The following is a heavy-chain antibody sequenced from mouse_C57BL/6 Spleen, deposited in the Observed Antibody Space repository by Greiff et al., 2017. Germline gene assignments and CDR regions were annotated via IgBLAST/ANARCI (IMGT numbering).Heavy chain of an antibody. V-gene: IGHV1-61*01. CDR1: GYTFTSYW. Sequence: QVQLQQPGAELVRPGSSVKLSCKASGYTFTSYWMDWVKQRPGQGLEWIGNIYPSDSETHYNQKFKDKATLTVDKSSSTAYMQLSSLTSEDSAVYYCARGGTTVGATFDYWGQGTTLTVSA. CDR2: IYPSDSET. CDR3: ARGGTTVGATFDY. J-gene: IGHJ2*01. D-gene: IGHD1-1*01.